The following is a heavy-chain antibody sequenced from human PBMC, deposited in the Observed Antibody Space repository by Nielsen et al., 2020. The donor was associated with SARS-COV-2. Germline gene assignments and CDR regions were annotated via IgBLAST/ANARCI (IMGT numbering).Heavy chain of an antibody. J-gene: IGHJ4*02. CDR3: ARDVDTAMDPYFDY. V-gene: IGHV3-53*01. Sequence: GESLKISCAASGFTVSSNYMNWVRQAPGKGLEWVSVIYSGGSTFYADSVKGRFTISRDNAKNSLYLQMNSLRAEDTAVYYCARDVDTAMDPYFDYWGQGTLVTVSS. CDR2: IYSGGST. CDR1: GFTVSSNY. D-gene: IGHD5-18*01.